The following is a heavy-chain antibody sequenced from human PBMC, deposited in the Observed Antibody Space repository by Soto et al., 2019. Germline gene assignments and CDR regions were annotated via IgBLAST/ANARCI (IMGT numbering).Heavy chain of an antibody. J-gene: IGHJ4*02. D-gene: IGHD3-3*01. CDR3: ARGITYYDFWSGLDY. Sequence: QVQLQQWGAGLLKPSETLSLTCAVYGGSFSGYYWSWIRQPPGKGLEWIGEINHRGSTNYNPSLKSRVTISVDTSKNQFSLKLSSVTAADTAVYYCARGITYYDFWSGLDYWGQGTLVTVSS. CDR2: INHRGST. CDR1: GGSFSGYY. V-gene: IGHV4-34*01.